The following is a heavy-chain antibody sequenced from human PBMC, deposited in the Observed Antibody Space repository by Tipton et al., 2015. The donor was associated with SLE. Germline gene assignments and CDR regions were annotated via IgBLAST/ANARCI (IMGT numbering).Heavy chain of an antibody. CDR3: ARGTRGSYDWNYSFDY. CDR2: IYASGIT. D-gene: IGHD1-7*01. Sequence: TLSLTCAVYGGSFSAYYWSWIRQPAGKGLEWIGYIYASGITNYNPSLKSRVTMSLDRSKNQISLKLTSVTAADTAVYYCARGTRGSYDWNYSFDYWGQGTLVTVSS. V-gene: IGHV4-4*09. CDR1: GGSFSAYY. J-gene: IGHJ4*02.